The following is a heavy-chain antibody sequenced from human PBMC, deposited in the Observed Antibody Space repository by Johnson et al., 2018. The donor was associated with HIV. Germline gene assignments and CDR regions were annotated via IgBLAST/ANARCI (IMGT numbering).Heavy chain of an antibody. D-gene: IGHD4/OR15-4a*01. V-gene: IGHV3-30*02. CDR2: IRFDGSNK. J-gene: IGHJ3*02. Sequence: QVQLVESGGGVVQRGGSLRLACAASGFIFSSYGMHWVRQAPGKGLEWVAFIRFDGSNKFYADSVKGRFTLSRDNSRNRLYLQMSSLRADDTAVYYCAGDYGGTKDAFDIWGQGTMVTVSS. CDR1: GFIFSSYG. CDR3: AGDYGGTKDAFDI.